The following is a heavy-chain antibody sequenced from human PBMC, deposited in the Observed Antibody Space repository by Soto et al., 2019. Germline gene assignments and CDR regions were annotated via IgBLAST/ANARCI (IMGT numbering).Heavy chain of an antibody. V-gene: IGHV2-5*02. CDR3: AHRLDRSYFDF. Sequence: QITLKESGPPLVKPTETLTLTCTLSGFALRTSGVGVAWIRQPPGEALECLAVIYWDDAKRFSPSLRSSVTITRDTSKDQVVLTLTNMDPVDTGTYYCAHRLDRSYFDFWGQLILVTVSS. CDR1: GFALRTSGVG. CDR2: IYWDDAK. J-gene: IGHJ4*02. D-gene: IGHD3-9*01.